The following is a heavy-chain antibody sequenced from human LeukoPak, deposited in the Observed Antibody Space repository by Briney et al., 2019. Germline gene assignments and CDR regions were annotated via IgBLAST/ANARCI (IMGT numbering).Heavy chain of an antibody. V-gene: IGHV1-18*01. CDR1: RHTFTSYG. Sequence: GASVKVSCKASRHTFTSYGISWVRQAPGQGLEWMGWISAYNGNTNYAQKLQGRVTMTTDTSTSTAYMELRSLRSDDTAVYYCARDRGTTATTVTTNWGQGTLVTVSS. CDR3: ARDRGTTATTVTTN. CDR2: ISAYNGNT. D-gene: IGHD4-17*01. J-gene: IGHJ4*02.